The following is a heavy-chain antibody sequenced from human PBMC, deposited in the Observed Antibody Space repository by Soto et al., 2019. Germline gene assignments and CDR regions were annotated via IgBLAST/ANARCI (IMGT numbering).Heavy chain of an antibody. Sequence: QLLESGGGLVQPGGSLRLSCAASGFTFGSYAMSWVRQAPGKGLEWVSAISGGGRASYYADTVKGRFTIFRDDSKNILYLHVNSLRAADTAVYYCVIEGTATTSAAFDYWGQGTLVTVSS. J-gene: IGHJ4*02. CDR2: ISGGGRAS. CDR1: GFTFGSYA. V-gene: IGHV3-23*01. CDR3: VIEGTATTSAAFDY. D-gene: IGHD1-7*01.